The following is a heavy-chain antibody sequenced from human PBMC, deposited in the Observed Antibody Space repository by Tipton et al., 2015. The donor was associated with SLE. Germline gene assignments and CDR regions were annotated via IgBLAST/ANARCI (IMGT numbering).Heavy chain of an antibody. CDR2: IIPIFGTA. D-gene: IGHD6-19*01. CDR1: GGTFSSYA. CDR3: ARGGYSSGWRAFDI. V-gene: IGHV1-69*05. Sequence: QLVQSGPEVKKPGSSVKVSCKASGGTFSSYAISWVRQAPGQGLEWMGGIIPIFGTANYAQKFQGRVTITTDESTSTAYMELSSLRSEDTAVYYCARGGYSSGWRAFDIWGQGIMVTVSS. J-gene: IGHJ3*02.